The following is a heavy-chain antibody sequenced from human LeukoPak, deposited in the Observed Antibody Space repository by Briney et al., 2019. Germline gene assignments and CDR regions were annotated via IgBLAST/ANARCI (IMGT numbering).Heavy chain of an antibody. CDR3: ARVIAAAGRIDY. CDR2: IYYNGST. Sequence: SETLSLTCTVSGGSISSYYWSWIRQPPGKGLEWIGYIYYNGSTNYNPSLKSRVTISVDTSKNQFSLKLSSVTAADTAVYYCARVIAAAGRIDYWGQGTLVTVSS. V-gene: IGHV4-59*01. CDR1: GGSISSYY. J-gene: IGHJ4*02. D-gene: IGHD6-13*01.